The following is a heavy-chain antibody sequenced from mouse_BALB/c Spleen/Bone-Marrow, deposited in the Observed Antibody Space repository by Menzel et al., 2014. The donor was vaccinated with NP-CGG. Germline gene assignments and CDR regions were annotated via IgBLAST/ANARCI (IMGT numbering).Heavy chain of an antibody. J-gene: IGHJ3*01. CDR1: GFTFSDYY. Sequence: EVKLVESGGGLVKPGGSLKLSCAASGFTFSDYYMYWVRQTPEKRLEWVAIIRDGGSYTYYPDSVKGRFTISRDNAKNSLCLQMSGLKSEYGAMYCYGRAWFAYWRQGTLVTVSA. V-gene: IGHV5-4*02. CDR2: IRDGGSYT. CDR3: GRAWFAY. D-gene: IGHD3-3*01.